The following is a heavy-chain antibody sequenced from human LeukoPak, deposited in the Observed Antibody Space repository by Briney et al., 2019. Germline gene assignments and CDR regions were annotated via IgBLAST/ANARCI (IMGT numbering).Heavy chain of an antibody. CDR1: GFTFSSYA. V-gene: IGHV3-23*01. J-gene: IGHJ4*02. CDR2: ISGSGGST. CDR3: AKDPRTAIVGATKVDY. Sequence: GGSLRLSCAASGFTFSSYAMSWVRQAPGKGLEWVSAISGSGGSTYYADSVKGRFTISRDNSKNTLYLQMNSLRAEDTAVYYCAKDPRTAIVGATKVDYWGQGTLVTVSS. D-gene: IGHD1-26*01.